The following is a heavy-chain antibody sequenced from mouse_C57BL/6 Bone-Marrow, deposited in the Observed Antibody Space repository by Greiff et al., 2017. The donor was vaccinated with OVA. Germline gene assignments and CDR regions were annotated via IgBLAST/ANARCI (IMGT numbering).Heavy chain of an antibody. Sequence: VQLQQPGAELVRSGASVKLSCKASGYTFTSYWMQWVKQRPGQGLEWIGEIDPSDSYTNYNQKFKGKATLTVDTSSSTAYMQLSSLTSEDSAVYYCASRYCYEGFAYWGQGTLVTVSA. V-gene: IGHV1-50*01. D-gene: IGHD1-1*01. J-gene: IGHJ3*01. CDR3: ASRYCYEGFAY. CDR2: IDPSDSYT. CDR1: GYTFTSYW.